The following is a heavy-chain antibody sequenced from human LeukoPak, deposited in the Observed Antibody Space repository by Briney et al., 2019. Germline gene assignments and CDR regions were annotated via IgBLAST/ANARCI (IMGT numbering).Heavy chain of an antibody. J-gene: IGHJ6*04. V-gene: IGHV3-30*18. CDR2: ISYDGSNK. CDR3: AKDGGISTGYYYGVDV. Sequence: PGRSLRLSCAASGFTFSGYGMHWVRQAPGKGQEWVAVISYDGSNKYYADSVKGRFTISRDNSKNTLYLQMNSLRAEDTAVYWCAKDGGISTGYYYGVDVWGKGTTVTVSS. D-gene: IGHD3-16*01. CDR1: GFTFSGYG.